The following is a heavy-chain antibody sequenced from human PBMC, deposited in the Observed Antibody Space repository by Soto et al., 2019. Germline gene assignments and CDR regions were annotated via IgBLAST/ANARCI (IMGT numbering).Heavy chain of an antibody. V-gene: IGHV1-69*13. CDR2: IIPIFGTA. CDR1: GGTFSSYA. CDR3: ARGHIVVVTAIGAFDI. Sequence: ASVKVSCKASGGTFSSYAISWVRQAPGQGLEWMGGIIPIFGTANYAQKFQGRVTITADESTSTAYMELSSLRSEDTAVYYCARGHIVVVTAIGAFDIWGQGTMVTVSS. D-gene: IGHD2-21*02. J-gene: IGHJ3*02.